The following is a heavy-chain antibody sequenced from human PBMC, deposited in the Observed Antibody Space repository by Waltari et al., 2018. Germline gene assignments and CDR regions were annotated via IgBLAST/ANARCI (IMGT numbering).Heavy chain of an antibody. V-gene: IGHV1-2*02. D-gene: IGHD7-27*01. J-gene: IGHJ4*02. CDR2: INPNNGAT. CDR1: GYTFTVYY. Sequence: QVQLVQSGVEVKKPGASVRVSCKASGYTFTVYYLPWIRQAPGQGPEGMGWINPNNGATHYEQKFQGRVTMTRDTSINTAYLEVTSDDTAVYFCARDRWGESHGYGYWGRGTLVTVSS. CDR3: ARDRWGESHGYGY.